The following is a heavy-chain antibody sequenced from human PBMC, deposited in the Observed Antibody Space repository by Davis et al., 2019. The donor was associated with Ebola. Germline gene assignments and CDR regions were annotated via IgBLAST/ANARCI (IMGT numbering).Heavy chain of an antibody. CDR2: IYYSGST. D-gene: IGHD4-17*01. J-gene: IGHJ4*02. CDR3: ARGPTRYYFDY. Sequence: SETLSLTCTVSGGSIISSSSYWGWIRQPPRKGLEWIGSIYYSGSTNYNPSLKSRVTISVDTSKNQFSLKLSSVTAADTAVYYCARGPTRYYFDYWGQGTLVTVSS. V-gene: IGHV4-39*07. CDR1: GGSIISSSSY.